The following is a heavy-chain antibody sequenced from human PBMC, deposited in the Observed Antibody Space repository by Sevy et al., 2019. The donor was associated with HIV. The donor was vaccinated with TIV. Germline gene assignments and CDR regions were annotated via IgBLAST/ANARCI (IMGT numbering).Heavy chain of an antibody. CDR3: AIIAVAGTSHY. J-gene: IGHJ4*02. Sequence: ASVKVSCKVSGYTLTELSMHWVRQAPGKGLEWMGGFDPEDGETIYAQKFKGRVTLTEDKSTDTAYMELSSLRSEDTAVYYCAIIAVAGTSHYWGQGTLVTVSS. V-gene: IGHV1-24*01. D-gene: IGHD6-19*01. CDR1: GYTLTELS. CDR2: FDPEDGET.